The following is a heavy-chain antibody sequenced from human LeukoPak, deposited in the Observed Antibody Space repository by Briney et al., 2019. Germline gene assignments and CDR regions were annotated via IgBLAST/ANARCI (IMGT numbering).Heavy chain of an antibody. CDR1: GFTFSNFG. CDR3: ARGGGLDV. V-gene: IGHV3-23*01. CDR2: ISNTAANT. D-gene: IGHD3-16*01. J-gene: IGHJ6*02. Sequence: GGSLRLSCAASGFTFSNFGMGWVRQAPGRGLEWISTISNTAANTHYADSVKGRFTISRDNSRNTLYLQMNSLRADDTAVYFCARGGGLDVWGQGATVTVSS.